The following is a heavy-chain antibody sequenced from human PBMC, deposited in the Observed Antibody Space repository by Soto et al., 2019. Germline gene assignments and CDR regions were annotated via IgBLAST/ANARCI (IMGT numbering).Heavy chain of an antibody. V-gene: IGHV3-33*06. J-gene: IGHJ4*02. Sequence: PWGSLRLSFAASGFTFSSYGIHWVVRAPCKGLEWVAVIWYDVSNKYYAGSVKGRFTISRDNSKNTLYLQMNSLRAEDTAVYYCAKDGFRSGYSSSWDPGYWGQGTLVTVSS. CDR3: AKDGFRSGYSSSWDPGY. D-gene: IGHD6-13*01. CDR2: IWYDVSNK. CDR1: GFTFSSYG.